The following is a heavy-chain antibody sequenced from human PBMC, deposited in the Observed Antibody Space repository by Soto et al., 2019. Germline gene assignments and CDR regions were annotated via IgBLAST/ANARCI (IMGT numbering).Heavy chain of an antibody. J-gene: IGHJ1*01. CDR2: VYSSGIT. CDR3: ARYEFSNGWYDYFQH. Sequence: SETLSLTCTVSGGSISGYYWNWIRQPPGRGLEWIGYVYSSGITKYNPSLKSRVTISVDTSNNQFSLKLSSVTAADTAVYYCARYEFSNGWYDYFQHWGRGTLVTVSS. V-gene: IGHV4-59*08. D-gene: IGHD6-19*01. CDR1: GGSISGYY.